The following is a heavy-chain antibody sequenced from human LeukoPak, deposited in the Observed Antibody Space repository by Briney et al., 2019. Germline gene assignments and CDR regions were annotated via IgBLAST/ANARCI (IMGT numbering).Heavy chain of an antibody. V-gene: IGHV1-8*01. CDR2: MNPNSGNT. Sequence: ASVKVSCKASGYTFTSYDISWVRQATGQGLEWMGWMNPNSGNTGYAQKFQGRVTMTRNTSISTAYMELSSLRSEDTAVYYCARFQTPYSYAFIYYYYYYMDVWGKGTTVTVSS. CDR1: GYTFTSYD. CDR3: ARFQTPYSYAFIYYYYYYMDV. D-gene: IGHD5-18*01. J-gene: IGHJ6*03.